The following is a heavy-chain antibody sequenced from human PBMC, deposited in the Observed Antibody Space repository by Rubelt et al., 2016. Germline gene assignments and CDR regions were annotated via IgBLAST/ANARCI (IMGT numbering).Heavy chain of an antibody. J-gene: IGHJ5*02. CDR1: GFTVSGNY. Sequence: EVQLVESGGGLIQPGGSLRLSCAASGFTVSGNYMSWVRQAPGKRLEWVSAISGSGGSTYYADSVKGRFTISRDNPKGTLYLQMNSLIAEDTAVYDCAKEDYYGSDFNWFDPWGQGTVVTVSS. CDR3: AKEDYYGSDFNWFDP. CDR2: ISGSGGST. D-gene: IGHD3-10*01. V-gene: IGHV3-23*04.